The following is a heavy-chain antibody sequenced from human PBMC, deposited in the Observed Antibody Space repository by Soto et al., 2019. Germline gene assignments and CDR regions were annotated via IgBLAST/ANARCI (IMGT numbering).Heavy chain of an antibody. V-gene: IGHV3-30*18. J-gene: IGHJ4*02. CDR2: ISYDGSNK. CDR1: GFTFSSYG. Sequence: QVQLVESGGGVVQPGRSLRLSCAASGFTFSSYGMHWVRQAPGKGLEWVAVISYDGSNKYYADSVKGRFTISRDNSKNTLYQQMNRLRAEDTAMYYCAKDQGEYYGSGSYYNEFDYWGQGTLVTVSS. CDR3: AKDQGEYYGSGSYYNEFDY. D-gene: IGHD3-10*01.